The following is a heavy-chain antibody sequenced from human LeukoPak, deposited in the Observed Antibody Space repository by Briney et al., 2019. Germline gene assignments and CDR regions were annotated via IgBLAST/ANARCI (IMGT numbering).Heavy chain of an antibody. CDR2: IIPIFGTA. J-gene: IGHJ4*02. Sequence: SVKVSCKASGGTFSSYAISWVRQAPGQGLEWMGGIIPIFGTANCAQKFQGRVTITTDESTSTAYMELSSLRSEDTAVYYCARHYPMGEYYFDYWGQGTLVTVSS. CDR3: ARHYPMGEYYFDY. CDR1: GGTFSSYA. D-gene: IGHD1-26*01. V-gene: IGHV1-69*05.